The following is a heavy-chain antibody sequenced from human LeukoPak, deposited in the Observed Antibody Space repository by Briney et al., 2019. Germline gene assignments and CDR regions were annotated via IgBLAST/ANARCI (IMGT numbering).Heavy chain of an antibody. CDR2: IYYSGST. D-gene: IGHD2-2*01. Sequence: TSETLSLTCTVSGGSISSSSYYWGWIRQPPGKGLEWIGSIYYSGSTYYNPSLKSRVTISVDTSKNQFSLKLSSVTAADTAVYYCARHGGYCSSTSCLGRRFDPWGQGTLVTVSS. V-gene: IGHV4-39*01. J-gene: IGHJ5*02. CDR1: GGSISSSSYY. CDR3: ARHGGYCSSTSCLGRRFDP.